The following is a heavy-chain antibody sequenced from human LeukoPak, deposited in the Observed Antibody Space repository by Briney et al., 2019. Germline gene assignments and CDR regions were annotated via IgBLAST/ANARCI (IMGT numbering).Heavy chain of an antibody. D-gene: IGHD3-9*01. Sequence: PGGSLRLSCAASGFTFSSYGMHWVRQAPGKGLEWVAVIWYDGNNKYYADSVKGRFTISRDNSKNTLYLQMNSLRAEDTAVYYCARSTSSEYDIYHFGYWGQGTLVTVSS. V-gene: IGHV3-33*01. J-gene: IGHJ4*02. CDR3: ARSTSSEYDIYHFGY. CDR1: GFTFSSYG. CDR2: IWYDGNNK.